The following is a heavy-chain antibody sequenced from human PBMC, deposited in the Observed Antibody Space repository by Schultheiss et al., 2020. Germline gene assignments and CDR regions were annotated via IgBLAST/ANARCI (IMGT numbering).Heavy chain of an antibody. J-gene: IGHJ6*02. Sequence: SETLSLTCTVSGGSISSYYWSWIRQPPGKGLEWIGYIYYSGSTNYNPSLKSRVTISVDKSKNQFSLKLSSVTAADTAVYYCARDGVATTYYYYYGMDVWGQGTTVTVSS. CDR2: IYYSGST. CDR1: GGSISSYY. D-gene: IGHD5-24*01. CDR3: ARDGVATTYYYYYGMDV. V-gene: IGHV4-59*01.